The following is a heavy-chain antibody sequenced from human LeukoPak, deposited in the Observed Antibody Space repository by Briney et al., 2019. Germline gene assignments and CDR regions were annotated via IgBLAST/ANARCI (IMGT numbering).Heavy chain of an antibody. CDR1: GYTFTSYY. CDR2: INPSGGST. D-gene: IGHD2-15*01. V-gene: IGHV1-46*01. J-gene: IGHJ4*02. CDR3: ARVPRWLLRDYYFDY. Sequence: ASVKVSCKASGYTFTSYYMHWVRQAPGQGLEWMGIINPSGGSTSYAQKFQGRVTMTGDTSTSTVYMELSSLRSEDTAVYYCARVPRWLLRDYYFDYWGQGTLVTVSS.